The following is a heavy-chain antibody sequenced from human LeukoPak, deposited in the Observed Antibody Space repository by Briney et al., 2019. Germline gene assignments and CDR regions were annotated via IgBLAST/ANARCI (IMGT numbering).Heavy chain of an antibody. V-gene: IGHV4-4*02. J-gene: IGHJ4*02. Sequence: SGTLSLTCAVSGGSISSSNWWSWVRQPPGKGLEWIGRFYTSGNSYYNPSLKSRVTMSLDTSKNQFSLKLSSVTAADTAVYYCARLSTVTTSFDYWGQGTLVTVSS. CDR3: ARLSTVTTSFDY. CDR2: FYTSGNS. D-gene: IGHD4-17*01. CDR1: GGSISSSNW.